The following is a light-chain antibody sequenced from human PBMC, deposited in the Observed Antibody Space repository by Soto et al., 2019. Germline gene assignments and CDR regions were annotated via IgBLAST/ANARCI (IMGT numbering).Light chain of an antibody. CDR1: QSVSSN. J-gene: IGKJ1*01. CDR3: QQYDKWPRT. Sequence: EIVITQSPSTLSVSPGERATLSCRASQSVSSNLAWYQQKPGQAPRLLIYGASSRATGIPDRFTGSGSGTEFTLTISNLQSEDFAVYHCQQYDKWPRTFGQGTKVDIK. CDR2: GAS. V-gene: IGKV3D-15*01.